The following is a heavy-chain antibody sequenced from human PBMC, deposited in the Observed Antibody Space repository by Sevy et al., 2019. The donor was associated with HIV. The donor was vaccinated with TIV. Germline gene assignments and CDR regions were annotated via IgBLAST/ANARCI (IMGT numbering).Heavy chain of an antibody. CDR2: INSDGSST. J-gene: IGHJ4*02. CDR3: ARQVRGLDY. V-gene: IGHV3-74*01. CDR1: GFTFSSYW. Sequence: GESLKISCAASGFTFSSYWMHWVRQAPGKGLVWVSRINSDGSSTSYADSVKGRFTISRDNAKNTLYLQMNSLRAEDTAVYYCARQVRGLDYWGQGTLVTVSS. D-gene: IGHD4-4*01.